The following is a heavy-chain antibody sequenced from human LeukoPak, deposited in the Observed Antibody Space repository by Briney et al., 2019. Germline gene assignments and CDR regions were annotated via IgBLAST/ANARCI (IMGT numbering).Heavy chain of an antibody. D-gene: IGHD5-24*01. V-gene: IGHV3-48*04. Sequence: GGSLRLSCAASGFTFSSYSMNWVRQAPGKGLEWVSYISSSSSTIYYADSVKGRFTISRDNAKNSLYLQMNSLRAEDTAVYYCARASERWLQLGPFDYWGQGTLVTVSS. CDR3: ARASERWLQLGPFDY. CDR1: GFTFSSYS. CDR2: ISSSSSTI. J-gene: IGHJ4*02.